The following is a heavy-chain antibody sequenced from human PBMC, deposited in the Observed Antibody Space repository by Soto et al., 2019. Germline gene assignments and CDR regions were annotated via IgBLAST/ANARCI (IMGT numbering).Heavy chain of an antibody. V-gene: IGHV1-46*03. D-gene: IGHD3-10*01. CDR3: TRVDPGETSPFDH. CDR1: GYIFTSYY. Sequence: ASVKVSCKASGYIFTSYYIHWVRQAPGQGLEWMGWINPFDGSRMFAQSFQGRVTMTRDTSTSTVYMEVSSLRSEDTAVYYCTRVDPGETSPFDHWG. J-gene: IGHJ4*01. CDR2: INPFDGSR.